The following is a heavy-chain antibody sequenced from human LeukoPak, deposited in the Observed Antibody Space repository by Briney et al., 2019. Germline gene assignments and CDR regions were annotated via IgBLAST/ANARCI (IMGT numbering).Heavy chain of an antibody. D-gene: IGHD2-2*01. CDR3: TRHRPPAGQGFNYYYYYMDV. CDR2: IRSKANSYAT. Sequence: GGSLRLSCAASGFTFSGSAMHWVRQASGKGLEWVGRIRSKANSYATAYAASVKGRLTISRDDSKNTAYLQMNSLKTEDTAVYYCTRHRPPAGQGFNYYYYYMDVWGKGTTVTVSS. J-gene: IGHJ6*03. V-gene: IGHV3-73*01. CDR1: GFTFSGSA.